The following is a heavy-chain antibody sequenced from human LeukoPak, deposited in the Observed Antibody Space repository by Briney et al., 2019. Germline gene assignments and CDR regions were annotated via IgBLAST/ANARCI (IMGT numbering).Heavy chain of an antibody. Sequence: GGSLRLSCAASGFTFSTYAMSWVRQAPGKGLEWVSAIGGSGGSTYYADSVKGRFTISRDNAKNSLYLQMNSLRAEDTAVYYCARADWGSSGFDYWGQGTLVTVSS. CDR3: ARADWGSSGFDY. J-gene: IGHJ4*02. CDR1: GFTFSTYA. D-gene: IGHD6-19*01. V-gene: IGHV3-23*01. CDR2: IGGSGGST.